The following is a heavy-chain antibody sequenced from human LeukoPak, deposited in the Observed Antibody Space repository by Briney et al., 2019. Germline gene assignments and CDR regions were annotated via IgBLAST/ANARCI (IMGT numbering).Heavy chain of an antibody. CDR2: IGGSGDSI. CDR1: GFTLSAYW. J-gene: IGHJ4*02. Sequence: GGSLRLSCAASGFTLSAYWMDWVRQAPGKGLEWVSSIGGSGDSIYYADSVKGRFTISRDNAKNSLDLQMNSLRAEDTAVYYCARDRNWNYDYWGQGTLVTVSS. CDR3: ARDRNWNYDY. D-gene: IGHD1-7*01. V-gene: IGHV3-21*01.